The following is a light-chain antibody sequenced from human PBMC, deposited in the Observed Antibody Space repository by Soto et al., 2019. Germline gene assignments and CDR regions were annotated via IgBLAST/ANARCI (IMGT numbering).Light chain of an antibody. CDR1: QTVSSTY. J-gene: IGKJ4*01. Sequence: EIVLTQSPGTLSLSPGERATLSCRASQTVSSTYLAWYQQKPGQAPRLLIYGASSRATGIPDRFSGSGSGTEFTLTIRRLEPEDFAVYYCQQYGSSPALTFGGGNTVEIK. V-gene: IGKV3-20*01. CDR3: QQYGSSPALT. CDR2: GAS.